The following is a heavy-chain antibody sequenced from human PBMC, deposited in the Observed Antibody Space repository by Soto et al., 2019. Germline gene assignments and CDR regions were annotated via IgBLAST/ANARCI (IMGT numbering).Heavy chain of an antibody. J-gene: IGHJ3*02. D-gene: IGHD1-26*01. CDR3: ARDATTLDDAFDI. V-gene: IGHV3-7*01. Sequence: EVQLVESGGGLVQPGGSLRLSCAASEFTFSSYWMSWVRQAPGKGLEWVANIKQDGSEKYYVDSVKGRFTISRDNAKNSLYLQMNSLRAEDTAVYYCARDATTLDDAFDIWGQGTMVTVSS. CDR2: IKQDGSEK. CDR1: EFTFSSYW.